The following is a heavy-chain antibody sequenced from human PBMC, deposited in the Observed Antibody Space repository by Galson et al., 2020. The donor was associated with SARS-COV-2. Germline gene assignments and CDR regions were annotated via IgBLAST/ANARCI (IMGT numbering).Heavy chain of an antibody. V-gene: IGHV3-7*05. Sequence: TGGSLRLSCAVSGFTFSRHWMSWVRQAPGKGLEWVANINQDESERHYGDSVKGRFTISRDNSKNSLYLQMNNLRVEDTAVYYCVSSAPIFEYWGQGSLVTVSS. CDR1: GFTFSRHW. D-gene: IGHD3-10*01. CDR3: VSSAPIFEY. J-gene: IGHJ4*02. CDR2: INQDESER.